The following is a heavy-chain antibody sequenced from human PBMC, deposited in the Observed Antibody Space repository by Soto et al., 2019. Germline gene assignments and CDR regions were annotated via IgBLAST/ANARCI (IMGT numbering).Heavy chain of an antibody. CDR3: ARGPNYDILTGFDNFDY. Sequence: SETLSLTCAVYGGSFSGYYWSWIRQPPGKGLEWIGEINHSGSTNYNPSLKSRVTISVDTSKNQFSLKLSSVTAADTAVYYCARGPNYDILTGFDNFDYWGQGTLVTAPQ. CDR2: INHSGST. J-gene: IGHJ4*02. D-gene: IGHD3-9*01. CDR1: GGSFSGYY. V-gene: IGHV4-34*01.